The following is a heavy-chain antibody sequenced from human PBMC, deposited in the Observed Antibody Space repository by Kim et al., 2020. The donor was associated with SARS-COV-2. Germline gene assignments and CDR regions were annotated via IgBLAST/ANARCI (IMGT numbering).Heavy chain of an antibody. Sequence: GSTNYNPALKSRVTISVDTSKNQFSLKLSSVTAADTAVYYCARYGSAFDIWGQGTMVTVSS. V-gene: IGHV4-59*01. J-gene: IGHJ3*02. D-gene: IGHD4-17*01. CDR2: GST. CDR3: ARYGSAFDI.